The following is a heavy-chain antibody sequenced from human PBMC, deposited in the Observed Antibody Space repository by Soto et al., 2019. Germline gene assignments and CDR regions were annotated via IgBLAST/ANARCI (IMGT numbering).Heavy chain of an antibody. Sequence: QVQLVQSGAEVKKPGASVKVSCKTSGFTFTSYGVHWVRQAPGQRLEWMGWINAGNGDTKYSQQFQGRVTISSDTSASVVCMELSGLRSEDTALYYCARYTVERLFDYWGQGTLVTVSS. CDR2: INAGNGDT. CDR3: ARYTVERLFDY. J-gene: IGHJ4*02. V-gene: IGHV1-3*01. CDR1: GFTFTSYG. D-gene: IGHD4-17*01.